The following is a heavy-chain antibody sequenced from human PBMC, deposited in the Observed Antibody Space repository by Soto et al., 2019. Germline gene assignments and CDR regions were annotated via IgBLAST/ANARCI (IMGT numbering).Heavy chain of an antibody. CDR2: LLHSGTT. V-gene: IGHV4-4*02. Sequence: QVHLQESGPGLVKPSGTPSLTCAVSGDSISSPKWWTWLRQPPGKRLEWIGDLLHSGTTNYNPSLMSRVTLSVDKPQNQFSLKLTSVTAADTAIYYCAYCTAWYRHDVWGQGTSVTVSS. CDR1: GDSISSPKW. J-gene: IGHJ3*01. D-gene: IGHD6-19*01. CDR3: AYCTAWYRHDV.